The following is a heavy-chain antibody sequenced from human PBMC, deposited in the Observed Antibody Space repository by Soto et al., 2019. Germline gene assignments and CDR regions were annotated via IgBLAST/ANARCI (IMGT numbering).Heavy chain of an antibody. V-gene: IGHV3-23*01. Sequence: EVQLSESGGGLVRPGGSLRLSCEGSAFTFGTYAMTWVRQAPGKGLEWLSATSVGSTTIKYADSVKGRFTISRDNSKNMLYLQMNSLRAEDTAIYYCAKDPNGDYIGAFDSWGQGTLVTVSS. CDR2: TSVGSTTI. J-gene: IGHJ4*02. CDR3: AKDPNGDYIGAFDS. D-gene: IGHD4-17*01. CDR1: AFTFGTYA.